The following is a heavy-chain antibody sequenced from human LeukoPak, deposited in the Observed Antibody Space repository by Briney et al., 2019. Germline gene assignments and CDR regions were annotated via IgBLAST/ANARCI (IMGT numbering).Heavy chain of an antibody. Sequence: GGSLRLSCAASGFTFSSYGMHWVRQAPGKGLEWVSAISGSGGSTYYADSVKGRFTISRDNSKNTLYLQMNSLRAEDTAVYYCAKNYVDTAMVTPLYFDYWGQGTLVTVSS. J-gene: IGHJ4*02. CDR2: ISGSGGST. CDR1: GFTFSSYG. CDR3: AKNYVDTAMVTPLYFDY. V-gene: IGHV3-23*01. D-gene: IGHD5-18*01.